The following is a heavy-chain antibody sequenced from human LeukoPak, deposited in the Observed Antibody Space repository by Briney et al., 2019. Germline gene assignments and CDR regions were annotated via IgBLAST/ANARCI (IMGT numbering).Heavy chain of an antibody. CDR2: ISSGGRTI. CDR3: ARDRGRIIPYYMDV. J-gene: IGHJ6*03. V-gene: IGHV3-11*04. D-gene: IGHD3-16*01. Sequence: GGSLRLSCAASGFTFTDSFMTWIRQAPGKGLEWVSSISSGGRTIYYADFVKGRFTISRDNAKNSLYLQMNSLRAEDTAVYYCARDRGRIIPYYMDVWGKGTTVTVSS. CDR1: GFTFTDSF.